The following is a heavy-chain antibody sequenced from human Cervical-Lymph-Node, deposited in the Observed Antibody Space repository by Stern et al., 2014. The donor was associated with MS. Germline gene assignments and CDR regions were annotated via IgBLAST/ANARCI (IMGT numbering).Heavy chain of an antibody. D-gene: IGHD3-22*01. V-gene: IGHV3-30*18. CDR2: ISYAGTKE. Sequence: VQLEESGGGVVQPGRSLRLSCAASGFTFSDYGIHWVRQSPGKGLEWVALISYAGTKEYYSGSVKGRFPISRDRSKNALYLQMNSLKTEDTAIYYCAKDRQRRYDYDSSGYAHYHYWGQGTLVTVSS. CDR3: AKDRQRRYDYDSSGYAHYHY. CDR1: GFTFSDYG. J-gene: IGHJ4*02.